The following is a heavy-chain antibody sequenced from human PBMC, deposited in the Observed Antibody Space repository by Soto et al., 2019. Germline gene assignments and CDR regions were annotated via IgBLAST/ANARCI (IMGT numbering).Heavy chain of an antibody. CDR3: VRSAPVDIYAITPLAF. D-gene: IGHD3-9*01. Sequence: QVRLVQSGPEVKKPGASVKVSCKASGYPFTTFGISWVGQAPGQGLERVGRISANNGNTKYRQKYQGRVSLTTETSASTANIELKSLRSDDKAVYYCVRSAPVDIYAITPLAFWGQGTLVTVSS. CDR1: GYPFTTFG. V-gene: IGHV1-18*01. J-gene: IGHJ4*02. CDR2: ISANNGNT.